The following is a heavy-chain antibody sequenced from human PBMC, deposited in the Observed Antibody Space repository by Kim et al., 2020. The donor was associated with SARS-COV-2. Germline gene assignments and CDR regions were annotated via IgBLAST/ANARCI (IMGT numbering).Heavy chain of an antibody. CDR2: IYYSGST. D-gene: IGHD5-18*01. CDR1: GGSISSSSYY. CDR3: ARLGIRYSYGSVVDY. J-gene: IGHJ4*02. Sequence: SETLSLTCTVSGGSISSSSYYWGWIRQPPGKGLEWIGSIYYSGSTYYNPSLKSRVTISVDTSKNEFSLKLSSVTAADTAVYYCARLGIRYSYGSVVDYWGQGTLVTVSS. V-gene: IGHV4-39*01.